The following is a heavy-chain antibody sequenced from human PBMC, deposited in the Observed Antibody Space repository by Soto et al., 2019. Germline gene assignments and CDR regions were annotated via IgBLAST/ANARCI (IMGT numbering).Heavy chain of an antibody. J-gene: IGHJ5*02. CDR2: IIPIFSKT. V-gene: IGHV1-69*01. Sequence: QVQLVQSGAEVKEPGTSVKVSCKASGGAFTTSSFVWVRQGPGQGLEWMGGIIPIFSKTNVAQKFQARVTFTADESTRTAYMELTSLTSEDTAIYYCARDVVRSTGWESWGQGTLVTVSS. CDR3: ARDVVRSTGWES. CDR1: GGAFTTSS. D-gene: IGHD1-26*01.